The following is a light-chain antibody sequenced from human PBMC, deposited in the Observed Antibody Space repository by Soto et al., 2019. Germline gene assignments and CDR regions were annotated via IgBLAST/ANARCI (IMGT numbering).Light chain of an antibody. CDR3: CSYAGSYTYV. CDR1: SSDVGGYNY. V-gene: IGLV2-11*01. Sequence: QSVLTQPRSVSGSPGQSVTISCTGTSSDVGGYNYVSWYQQHPGKAPKLMIYDVSKRPSGVPDRFSGSKSGNTASLTISGLQAEGEADYYCCSYAGSYTYVFGTGTKVIVL. CDR2: DVS. J-gene: IGLJ1*01.